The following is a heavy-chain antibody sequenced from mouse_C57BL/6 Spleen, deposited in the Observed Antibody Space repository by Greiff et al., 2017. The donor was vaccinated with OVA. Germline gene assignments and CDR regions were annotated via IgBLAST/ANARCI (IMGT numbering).Heavy chain of an antibody. Sequence: QVQLQQPGAELVRPGSSVKLSCKASGYTFTSFWMHWVKQRPIQGLEWIGNIDPSDSETHYNQKFKDKATLTVDKSSSTAYMQLSSLTSEDSAVYYCARFDGYWFAYWGQGTLVTVSA. CDR1: GYTFTSFW. J-gene: IGHJ3*01. D-gene: IGHD2-3*01. CDR3: ARFDGYWFAY. CDR2: IDPSDSET. V-gene: IGHV1-52*01.